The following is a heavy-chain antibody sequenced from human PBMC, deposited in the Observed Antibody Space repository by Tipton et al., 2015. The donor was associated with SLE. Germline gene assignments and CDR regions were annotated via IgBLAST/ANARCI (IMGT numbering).Heavy chain of an antibody. Sequence: TLSLTCAVYGGSFNSHYWSWMRQPPGKGLEWIGEINHSGSTNYNPSLKSRVTISVDTSKNQFSLKLSSVTAADTAMYYCASAGGYGGKSFDYWGQGTLVTVSS. J-gene: IGHJ4*02. CDR1: GGSFNSHY. CDR3: ASAGGYGGKSFDY. V-gene: IGHV4-34*01. D-gene: IGHD4-23*01. CDR2: INHSGST.